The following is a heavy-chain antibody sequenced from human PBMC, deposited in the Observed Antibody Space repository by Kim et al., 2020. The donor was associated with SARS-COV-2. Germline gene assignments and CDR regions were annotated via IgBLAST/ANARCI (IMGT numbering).Heavy chain of an antibody. D-gene: IGHD3-10*01. V-gene: IGHV4-39*01. CDR1: GASINSSAYY. J-gene: IGHJ4*02. Sequence: SETLSLTCTVSGASINSSAYYWGWIRPPPGKGLEWIGSFYYSGSTNFSPSLKSRVTISVDTSKSQFSLKVTSVTAADTAVYYCARHLRYGSGSQYYFDYWGQGTLVTVSS. CDR3: ARHLRYGSGSQYYFDY. CDR2: FYYSGST.